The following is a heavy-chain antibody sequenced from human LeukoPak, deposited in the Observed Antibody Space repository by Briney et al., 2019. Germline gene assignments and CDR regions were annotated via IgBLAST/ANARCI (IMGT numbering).Heavy chain of an antibody. CDR1: GYSFKDYY. CDR3: ARGRTMIRGVSWFDP. J-gene: IGHJ5*02. Sequence: ASMKVSCRASGYSFKDYYIHWVRQAPGQGLEWMGWINPHSGATKYALRFQGRVTMTRDTSISTVYMELSSLRSDDTAVYYCARGRTMIRGVSWFDPWGREPWSASLQ. V-gene: IGHV1-2*02. D-gene: IGHD3-10*01. CDR2: INPHSGAT.